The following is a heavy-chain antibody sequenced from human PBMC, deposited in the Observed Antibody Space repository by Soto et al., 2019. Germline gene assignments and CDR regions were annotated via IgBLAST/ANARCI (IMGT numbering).Heavy chain of an antibody. D-gene: IGHD6-19*01. V-gene: IGHV3-7*01. Sequence: GSLRLSCAASGFTFGSYWMSWVRQAPGKGLEWVANIKQDGSEKYYVDSVKGRFTISRDNAKNSLYLQMNSLRAEDTAVYYCASPETISGWFPPLYFQHWGQGTLVTVSS. CDR3: ASPETISGWFPPLYFQH. CDR2: IKQDGSEK. CDR1: GFTFGSYW. J-gene: IGHJ1*01.